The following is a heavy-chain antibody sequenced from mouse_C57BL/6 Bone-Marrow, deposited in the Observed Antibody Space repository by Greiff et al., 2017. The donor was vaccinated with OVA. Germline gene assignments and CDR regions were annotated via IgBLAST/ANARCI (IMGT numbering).Heavy chain of an antibody. J-gene: IGHJ2*01. V-gene: IGHV14-3*01. CDR3: ARGSYYGYDPSDY. CDR2: IDPANGNT. CDR1: GFNIKNTY. Sequence: VQLQQSVAELVRPGASVKLSCTASGFNIKNTYMHWVKQRPEQGLEWIGRIDPANGNTKYAPKFQGKATITADTSSNTAYLQLSSLTSEDTALYYCARGSYYGYDPSDYWGQGTTRTVSS. D-gene: IGHD2-9*01.